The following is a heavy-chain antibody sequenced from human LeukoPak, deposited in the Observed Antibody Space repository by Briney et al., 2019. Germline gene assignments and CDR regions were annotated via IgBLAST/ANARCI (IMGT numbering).Heavy chain of an antibody. CDR3: AREDYYGSGSFSNWFDP. Sequence: ASVKVSCKASGYTFTNYDINWVRQATGQGLEWMGRMNPHSANTGYSQKFQGRITMTWNTSISTAYMELSSLRSEDTAIYYCAREDYYGSGSFSNWFDPWGQGTLVTVSS. CDR2: MNPHSANT. V-gene: IGHV1-8*01. D-gene: IGHD3-10*01. CDR1: GYTFTNYD. J-gene: IGHJ5*02.